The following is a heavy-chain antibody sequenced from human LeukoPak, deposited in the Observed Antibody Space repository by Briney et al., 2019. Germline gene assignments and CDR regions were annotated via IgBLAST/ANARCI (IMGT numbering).Heavy chain of an antibody. CDR3: ARDPSRTQFDY. J-gene: IGHJ4*02. D-gene: IGHD2-2*01. Sequence: SQTLPLTCTVSGHCITGGDYHRTWIRQPPGKGLEWIGYIYYTGITYYNPSLKSRVTISVDTSKNEFSLKLSSVTAADTAVYYCARDPSRTQFDYWGQGTLVTVSS. V-gene: IGHV4-30-4*08. CDR2: IYYTGIT. CDR1: GHCITGGDYH.